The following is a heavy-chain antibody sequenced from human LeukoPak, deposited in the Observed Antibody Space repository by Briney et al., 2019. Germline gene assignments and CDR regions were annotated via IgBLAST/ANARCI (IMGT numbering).Heavy chain of an antibody. Sequence: GGSLRLSCAASGFTFSNAWMSWVRQAPGKGLECVGRIKSKTDGGPTDYAAHVKGRFTISRDDSKNTLYLQMNSLKTEDTAVYYCTTGTYYYDSSGYYYLDYWGQGTLVTVSS. CDR1: GFTFSNAW. J-gene: IGHJ4*02. V-gene: IGHV3-15*01. D-gene: IGHD3-22*01. CDR2: IKSKTDGGPT. CDR3: TTGTYYYDSSGYYYLDY.